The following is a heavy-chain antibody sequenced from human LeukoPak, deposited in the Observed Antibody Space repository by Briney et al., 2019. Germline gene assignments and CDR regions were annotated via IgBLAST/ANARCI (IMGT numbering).Heavy chain of an antibody. CDR2: ISGSGGST. J-gene: IGHJ4*02. D-gene: IGHD3-10*01. V-gene: IGHV3-23*01. CDR1: GLIFSSYA. CDR3: AKDRELLLWFGELDY. Sequence: GGSLRLSCAASGLIFSSYAMSWVRQVPGKGLEWVSAISGSGGSTLYADSVKGRSTISRDNSKNTLYLQMNSLRAEDTAVYYCAKDRELLLWFGELDYWGQGTLVTVSS.